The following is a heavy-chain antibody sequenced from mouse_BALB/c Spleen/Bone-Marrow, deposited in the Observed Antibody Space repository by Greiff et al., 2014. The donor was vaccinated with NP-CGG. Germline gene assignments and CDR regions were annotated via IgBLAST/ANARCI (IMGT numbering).Heavy chain of an antibody. CDR1: CFNIKDYF. J-gene: IGHJ2*01. CDR3: ARLFGTRDFDY. D-gene: IGHD4-1*01. V-gene: IGHV14-1*02. CDR2: IDPEIGNT. Sequence: VPLQQSGAELVRPGALVQLSCKSSCFNIKDYFMPWVQPSPEPGLEWIGWIDPEIGNTLYDPKFQGKASITADTSSNTAYLQLSSLTSEDTAVYYCARLFGTRDFDYWGQGTTLTVSS.